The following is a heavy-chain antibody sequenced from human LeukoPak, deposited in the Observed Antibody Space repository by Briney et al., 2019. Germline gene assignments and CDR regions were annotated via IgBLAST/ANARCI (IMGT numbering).Heavy chain of an antibody. CDR2: INGSGGRT. J-gene: IGHJ4*02. Sequence: GGSLRLSCAASGFTFSSYAMTWVRQAPGKGLEWVSGINGSGGRTYYAVSVKGRFTISRDNSKNTLYLQMNSPRAEDTAIYYCAKDPFFDYWGQGTLVTVS. CDR1: GFTFSSYA. V-gene: IGHV3-23*01. CDR3: AKDPFFDY.